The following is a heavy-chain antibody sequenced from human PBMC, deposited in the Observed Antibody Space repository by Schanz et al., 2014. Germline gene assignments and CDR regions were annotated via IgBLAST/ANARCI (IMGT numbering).Heavy chain of an antibody. J-gene: IGHJ4*02. D-gene: IGHD4-17*01. CDR2: ATFDGTKK. V-gene: IGHV3-30*03. CDR1: GFGFDDYA. Sequence: VQLVESGGGVVRPGGSLRLSCAASGFGFDDYAMSWVRQAPGKGLEWVAGATFDGTKKYYGDSVKGRFTISRDNSRKTLYLQMTSLRADDTAVYYCARDAVTSVLAPGFYYWGQGTLVTVSS. CDR3: ARDAVTSVLAPGFYY.